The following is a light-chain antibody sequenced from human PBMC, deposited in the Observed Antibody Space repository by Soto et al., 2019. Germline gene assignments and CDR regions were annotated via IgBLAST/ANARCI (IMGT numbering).Light chain of an antibody. Sequence: QSALTQPPSASGSPGQSVTISCTGTSSDVGGYNYVSWYQQHPGKAPKLMIYEVTKRPSGVPDRFSGSKSGNTASLTVSGLQADDQADYYSTSYSGSDNDVFGTGTKLTVL. CDR2: EVT. CDR3: TSYSGSDNDV. J-gene: IGLJ1*01. CDR1: SSDVGGYNY. V-gene: IGLV2-8*01.